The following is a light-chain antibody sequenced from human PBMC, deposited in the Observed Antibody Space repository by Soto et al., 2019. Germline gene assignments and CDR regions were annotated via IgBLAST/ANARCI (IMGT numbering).Light chain of an antibody. Sequence: VLTQSPGTLSLSPGERATLSCRASQTVRNNYLAWYQQKPGQAPRLFIYGASNRATGIPDRFSGSGSGTDFTLTISRLEPEDFAVYYCQQYGSSGTFGQGTKVDIK. CDR1: QTVRNNY. CDR2: GAS. V-gene: IGKV3-20*01. CDR3: QQYGSSGT. J-gene: IGKJ1*01.